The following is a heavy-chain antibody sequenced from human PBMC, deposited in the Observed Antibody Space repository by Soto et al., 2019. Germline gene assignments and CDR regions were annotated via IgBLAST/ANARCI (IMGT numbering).Heavy chain of an antibody. CDR2: ISYDGSNK. J-gene: IGHJ4*02. CDR3: AKDAPRYSDFDFGQ. V-gene: IGHV3-30*18. D-gene: IGHD5-12*01. CDR1: GFSLSTYG. Sequence: GGSLRLSCEASGFSLSTYGMHWVRQAPGKGLEWVAVISYDGSNKYHADSVKGRFTISRDNSRNTLYLQMNSLRLDDTAVYYCAKDAPRYSDFDFGQWGQGTLVTVSS.